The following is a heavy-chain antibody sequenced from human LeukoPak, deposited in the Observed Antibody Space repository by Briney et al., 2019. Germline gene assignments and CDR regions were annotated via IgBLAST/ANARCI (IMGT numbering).Heavy chain of an antibody. D-gene: IGHD2-8*02. CDR2: INPNTGDT. V-gene: IGHV1-2*04. J-gene: IGHJ4*02. CDR1: GYTFTDYY. Sequence: ASVKVSCKASGYTFTDYYIHLVRQVPGQGLEWMGWINPNTGDTNLAQKFQGWVTMTRETSIGTAYLELSRLTSDDTAVYYCARDRGPQWWGSFDYWGQGTLVTVSS. CDR3: ARDRGPQWWGSFDY.